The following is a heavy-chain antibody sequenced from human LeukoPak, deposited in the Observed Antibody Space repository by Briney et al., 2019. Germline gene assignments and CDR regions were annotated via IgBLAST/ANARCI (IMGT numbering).Heavy chain of an antibody. J-gene: IGHJ4*02. Sequence: AASLKVSCKASGYTFTAYHMHWVRQAPGQGLEWMGRINPNSGDTNYAQKFQGRVTMTRDTSISTAYMELSRLRSDDTAVYYCARDYCSSTSCLFDYWGQGTLVSVSS. CDR2: INPNSGDT. CDR3: ARDYCSSTSCLFDY. D-gene: IGHD2-2*01. V-gene: IGHV1-2*06. CDR1: GYTFTAYH.